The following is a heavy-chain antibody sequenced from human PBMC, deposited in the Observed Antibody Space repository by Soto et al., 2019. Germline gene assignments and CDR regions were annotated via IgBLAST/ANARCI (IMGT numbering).Heavy chain of an antibody. V-gene: IGHV4-31*03. J-gene: IGHJ4*02. D-gene: IGHD2-2*02. CDR1: GGSISSGGYY. Sequence: SETLSLTYTVSGGSISSGGYYWSWIRQHPGKGLEWIGYIYYSGSTYYNPSLKSRVTISVDTSKNQFSLKLSSVTAADTAVYYCASRAGPHTSFDYWGQGTLVTVSS. CDR3: ASRAGPHTSFDY. CDR2: IYYSGST.